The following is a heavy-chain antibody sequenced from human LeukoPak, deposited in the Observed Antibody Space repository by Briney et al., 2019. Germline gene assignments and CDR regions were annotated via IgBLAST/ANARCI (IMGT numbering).Heavy chain of an antibody. CDR1: RFTFSDYY. CDR3: ARDDSSGYR. Sequence: GGSLRLSCVASRFTFSDYYMSWIRQAPGKGLEWVSYIISSGSTIYYAHSVKGRFTISRENAKNSLYLQMNSLRAEDTAVYYCARDDSSGYRWGQGTLVTVSS. J-gene: IGHJ4*02. V-gene: IGHV3-11*01. D-gene: IGHD3-22*01. CDR2: IISSGSTI.